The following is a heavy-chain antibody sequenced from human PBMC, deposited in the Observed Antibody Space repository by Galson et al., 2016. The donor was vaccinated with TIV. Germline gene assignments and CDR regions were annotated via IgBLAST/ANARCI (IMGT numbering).Heavy chain of an antibody. CDR2: IYPGDSDT. D-gene: IGHD2-2*01. CDR1: GYSFNKYW. V-gene: IGHV5-51*03. CDR3: ARVFLEGLYGHSTGVFDY. J-gene: IGHJ4*02. Sequence: QSGAEVKKPGESLKISCKGSGYSFNKYWIGWVRQMPGKGLEWMGIIYPGDSDTRYSPSFQGQVTISADKSISTAYLQWSSLKAADTAVYYCARVFLEGLYGHSTGVFDYWGQGTLVAVSS.